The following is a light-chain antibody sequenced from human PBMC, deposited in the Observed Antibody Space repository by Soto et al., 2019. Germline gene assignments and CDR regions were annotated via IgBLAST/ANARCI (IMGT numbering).Light chain of an antibody. CDR2: RNN. Sequence: QAVVTQPPSASGTPGQRVTISCSGSSSNIGSNYVYWYQQLPGTAPKLLIYRNNQRPSGVPDRFSGSKSGTSASLAISGLRSEDEADYYCAAWDDSLSGPGFGGGTKVTVL. V-gene: IGLV1-47*01. CDR1: SSNIGSNY. J-gene: IGLJ2*01. CDR3: AAWDDSLSGPG.